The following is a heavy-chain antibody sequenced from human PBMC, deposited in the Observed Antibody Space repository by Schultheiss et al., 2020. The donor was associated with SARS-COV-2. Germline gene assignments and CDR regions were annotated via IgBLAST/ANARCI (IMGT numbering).Heavy chain of an antibody. CDR1: GFTFSSYA. CDR3: ARGSYGDYTYYFDY. Sequence: GGSLRLSCAASGFTFSSYAMSWIRQPPGKGLEWVSSISSSSSYIYYADSVKGRFTISRDNAKNSLYLQMNSLRAEDTAVYYCARGSYGDYTYYFDYWGQGTLVTVSS. CDR2: ISSSSSYI. J-gene: IGHJ4*02. D-gene: IGHD4-17*01. V-gene: IGHV3-21*01.